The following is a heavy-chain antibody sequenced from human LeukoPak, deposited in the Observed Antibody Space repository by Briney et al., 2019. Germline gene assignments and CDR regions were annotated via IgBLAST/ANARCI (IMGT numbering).Heavy chain of an antibody. CDR3: AKYYYDSSGYPAPFGY. J-gene: IGHJ4*02. V-gene: IGHV3-23*01. CDR2: ISGSGGST. D-gene: IGHD3-22*01. Sequence: GGSLRLSCAASGFTFSSYAMSWVRQAPGKGLEWVTAISGSGGSTYYAGSVKGRFTISRDNSKNTLYLQMNSLRAEDTAVYYCAKYYYDSSGYPAPFGYWGQGTLVTVSS. CDR1: GFTFSSYA.